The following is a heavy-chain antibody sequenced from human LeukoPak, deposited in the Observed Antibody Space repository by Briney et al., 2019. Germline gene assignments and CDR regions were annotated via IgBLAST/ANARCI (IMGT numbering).Heavy chain of an antibody. CDR3: ASAWHLGIVVVMLDY. J-gene: IGHJ4*02. Sequence: GGSLRLSCAASGFSISNSYMGWVRQAPGKGLEWVSVIYSGGSTYYADSVKGRFTISRDNSKNTLYLQMNSLRAEDTAVYYCASAWHLGIVVVMLDYWGQGTLVTVSS. CDR1: GFSISNSY. CDR2: IYSGGST. V-gene: IGHV3-53*05. D-gene: IGHD3-22*01.